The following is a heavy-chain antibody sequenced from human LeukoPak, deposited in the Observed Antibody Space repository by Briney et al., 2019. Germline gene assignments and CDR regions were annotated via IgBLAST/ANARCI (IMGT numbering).Heavy chain of an antibody. D-gene: IGHD3-9*01. CDR3: ARDFADILTGYYTFAMDV. Sequence: SQSLSPTCTNYGGSINRYYWTWIRQLAAKRLHWIGRIYTSGSTNYNPSLKSRVTMSVDRSKKQFSLKLSSVTAADTAVYYCARDFADILTGYYTFAMDVWGQGTTVTVSS. CDR2: IYTSGST. V-gene: IGHV4-4*07. CDR1: GGSINRYY. J-gene: IGHJ6*02.